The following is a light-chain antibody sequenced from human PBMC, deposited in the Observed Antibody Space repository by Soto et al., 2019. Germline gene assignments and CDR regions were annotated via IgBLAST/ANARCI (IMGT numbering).Light chain of an antibody. CDR1: SSDVGGYNY. CDR3: SSYTSSSPYV. J-gene: IGLJ1*01. V-gene: IGLV2-14*01. CDR2: EVN. Sequence: QSVLTQPVSVSGSPGQSITISCTGTSSDVGGYNYVSWYQQHPGKAPKLMIYEVNNRPSGVSNRFSGSKSGNTASLTISGLQADDEADYYCSSYTSSSPYVFGTGTKVTVL.